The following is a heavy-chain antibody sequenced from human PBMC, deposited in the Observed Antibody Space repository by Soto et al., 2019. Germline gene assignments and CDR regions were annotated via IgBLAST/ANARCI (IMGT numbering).Heavy chain of an antibody. CDR1: GFTFTTYW. J-gene: IGHJ6*02. V-gene: IGHV3-74*01. Sequence: EVKVVESGGGLVQPGGSLRLSCAASGFTFTTYWMHWVRQVPGKGLVWVSRIKGDGSSLSYADSVKGRFTISRDKFENTVYLQMGTLRADDTAVYYCARGLKNYYGVDVWGQGTTVTVSS. CDR2: IKGDGSSL. CDR3: ARGLKNYYGVDV.